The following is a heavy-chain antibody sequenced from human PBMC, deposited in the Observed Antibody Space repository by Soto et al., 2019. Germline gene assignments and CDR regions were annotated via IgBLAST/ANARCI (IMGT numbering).Heavy chain of an antibody. CDR3: ARADYSSSWYGLVNYYYYCMDV. CDR1: GGTFSSYA. Sequence: SVKVSCKASGGTFSSYAISWVRQAPGQGLEWMGGIIPIFGTANYAQKFQGRVTITADESTSTAYMELSSLRSEDTAVYYCARADYSSSWYGLVNYYYYCMDVWGQGTTVTVPS. V-gene: IGHV1-69*13. D-gene: IGHD6-13*01. CDR2: IIPIFGTA. J-gene: IGHJ6*02.